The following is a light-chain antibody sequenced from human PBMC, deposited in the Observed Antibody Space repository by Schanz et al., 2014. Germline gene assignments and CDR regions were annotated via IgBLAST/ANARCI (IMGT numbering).Light chain of an antibody. Sequence: QSVLTQPASVSGSPGQSITISCTGTSSDVGSYNLVSWYQQHPGKAPKLMIYEGSKRPSGVSNRFSGSKSGNTASLTISGLQAEDEADYYCSSFTSSSSCLFGGGTKLTVL. CDR1: SSDVGSYNL. CDR2: EGS. V-gene: IGLV2-14*02. CDR3: SSFTSSSSCL. J-gene: IGLJ2*01.